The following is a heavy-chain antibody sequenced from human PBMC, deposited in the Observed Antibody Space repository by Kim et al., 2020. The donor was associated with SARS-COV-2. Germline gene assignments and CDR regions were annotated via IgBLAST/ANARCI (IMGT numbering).Heavy chain of an antibody. D-gene: IGHD6-13*01. Sequence: TGYADSVKGRFTISVDSAKTTLYLQMNSLRGEDTAVYYCARGSAVADFHYWGQGTLVTVSS. CDR3: ARGSAVADFHY. CDR2: T. J-gene: IGHJ4*02. V-gene: IGHV3-74*01.